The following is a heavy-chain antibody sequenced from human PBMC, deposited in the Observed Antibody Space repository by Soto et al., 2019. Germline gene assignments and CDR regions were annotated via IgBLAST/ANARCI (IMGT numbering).Heavy chain of an antibody. D-gene: IGHD6-19*01. CDR1: GFTFTSSA. CDR3: AADLAVAGSYYFYYGRDV. V-gene: IGHV1-58*01. CDR2: IVVGSGNT. Sequence: GASVKVSCKASGFTFTSSAVQWVRQARGQRLEWIGWIVVGSGNTNYAQKFQERVTITRDMSTSTAYMQLSSLRSEDTAVYYWAADLAVAGSYYFYYGRDVWG. J-gene: IGHJ6*02.